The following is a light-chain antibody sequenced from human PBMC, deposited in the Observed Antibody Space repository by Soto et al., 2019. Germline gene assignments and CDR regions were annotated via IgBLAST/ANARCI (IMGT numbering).Light chain of an antibody. Sequence: QSVLTQPPSVSASPGQKVTISCSGSSSNIGNNYVSWYQQLPGTAPKHLIYDNNKRPSGIPDRFSGSKSGTSATLGITGRQTGDEADYYCGTWDSSLSAVVFGGGTKVTVL. CDR3: GTWDSSLSAVV. CDR2: DNN. J-gene: IGLJ2*01. V-gene: IGLV1-51*01. CDR1: SSNIGNNY.